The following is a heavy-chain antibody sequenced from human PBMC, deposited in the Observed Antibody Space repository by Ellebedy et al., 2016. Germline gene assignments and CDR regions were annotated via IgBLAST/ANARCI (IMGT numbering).Heavy chain of an antibody. Sequence: ASVKVSXKASGGTFSSYAISWVRQAPGQGLEWMGWISAYNGNTNYAQKLQGRVTMTTDTSTSTAYMELRSLRSDDTAVYYCARVHFEWELLNWFNPWGQGTLVTVSS. CDR2: ISAYNGNT. V-gene: IGHV1-18*01. J-gene: IGHJ5*02. CDR1: GGTFSSYA. CDR3: ARVHFEWELLNWFNP. D-gene: IGHD1-26*01.